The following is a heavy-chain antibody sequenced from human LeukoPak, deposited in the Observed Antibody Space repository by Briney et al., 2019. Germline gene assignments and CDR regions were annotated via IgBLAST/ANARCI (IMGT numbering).Heavy chain of an antibody. CDR1: GGSISSSSYY. D-gene: IGHD3-10*01. CDR2: IYTSGTT. V-gene: IGHV4-61*02. J-gene: IGHJ4*02. CDR3: ARGLWFGDENPPYFDY. Sequence: PSETLSLTCSVSGGSISSSSYYWSWIRQPAGKGLEWIGRIYTSGTTNYNPSLKSRVTISIDTSKNQFSLKLSSVTAAATAVYYCARGLWFGDENPPYFDYWGQGTLVTVSS.